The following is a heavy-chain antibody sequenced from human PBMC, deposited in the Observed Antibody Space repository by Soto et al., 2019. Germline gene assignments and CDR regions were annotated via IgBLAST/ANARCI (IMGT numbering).Heavy chain of an antibody. CDR2: IYYSGST. CDR1: GGSIRSYY. Sequence: SETLSLTCTVSGGSIRSYYWSWIRQPPGRGLEWIGYIYYSGSTNYNPSLKSRVTISLDTSKNQFSLNLSSVTAADTAVYYCAREIGYCSGGSCYSGWFDPWGQGTLVTVSS. D-gene: IGHD2-15*01. CDR3: AREIGYCSGGSCYSGWFDP. V-gene: IGHV4-59*01. J-gene: IGHJ5*02.